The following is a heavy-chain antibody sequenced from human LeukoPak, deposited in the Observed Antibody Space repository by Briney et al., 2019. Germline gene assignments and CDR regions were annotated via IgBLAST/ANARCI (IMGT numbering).Heavy chain of an antibody. V-gene: IGHV3-48*01. J-gene: IGHJ4*02. Sequence: GGSLRLSCAASGFTVSSYSMNWVRQVPGKGLERVSHISSSGSMIWYGESVKGRFTISRDSAKNSLHLQMNSLRAEDTAVYYCGRDPESNWGWDLDYWGQGTLVTVSS. CDR1: GFTVSSYS. D-gene: IGHD7-27*01. CDR3: GRDPESNWGWDLDY. CDR2: ISSSGSMI.